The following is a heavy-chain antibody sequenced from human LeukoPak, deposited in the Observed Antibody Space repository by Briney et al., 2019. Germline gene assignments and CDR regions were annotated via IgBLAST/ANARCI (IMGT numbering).Heavy chain of an antibody. CDR3: PRNPEHCFDH. CDR1: GFTLRSFD. V-gene: IGHV3-23*01. Sequence: GGSLRLSCAASGFTLRSFDMSWVRQAPGKGLEWVSTLSCIDTSCTEYYADSVKGRFSIYRDNSKNTPVLQMNSLRVEDTAVYYCPRNPEHCFDHWGQGTLVTVSS. CDR2: LSCIDTSCTE. J-gene: IGHJ5*02.